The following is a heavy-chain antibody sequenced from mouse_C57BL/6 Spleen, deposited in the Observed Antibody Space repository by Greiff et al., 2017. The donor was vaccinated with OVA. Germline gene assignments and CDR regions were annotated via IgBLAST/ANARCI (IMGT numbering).Heavy chain of an antibody. Sequence: LVESGAELMKPGASVKLSCKATGYTFTGYWIEWVKQRPGHGLEWIGEILPGSGSTNYNEKFKGKATFTADTSYNTAYMQLSSLTTEDSAIYYCARSGHDGLRGYFDVWGTGTTVTVSS. CDR2: ILPGSGST. CDR3: ARSGHDGLRGYFDV. V-gene: IGHV1-9*01. D-gene: IGHD2-3*01. CDR1: GYTFTGYW. J-gene: IGHJ1*03.